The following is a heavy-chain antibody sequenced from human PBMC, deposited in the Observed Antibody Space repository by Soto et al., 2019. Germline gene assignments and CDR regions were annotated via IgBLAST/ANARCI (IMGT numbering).Heavy chain of an antibody. V-gene: IGHV3-30-3*01. J-gene: IGHJ4*02. CDR2: ISYDGSNK. CDR1: GFTFSSYV. CDR3: ARDLYSGSYYGPFDY. D-gene: IGHD1-26*01. Sequence: PGGSLRLSCAASGFTFSSYVMQWVRQAPGKGLEWVAVISYDGSNKYYADSVKGRFTISRDNSKNTLYLQMNSLRAEDTAVYYCARDLYSGSYYGPFDYWGQGTLVTVSS.